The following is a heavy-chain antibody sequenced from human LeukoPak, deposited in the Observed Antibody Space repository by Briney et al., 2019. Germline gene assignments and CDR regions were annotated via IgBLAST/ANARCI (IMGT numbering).Heavy chain of an antibody. CDR3: ARNGGIAVAEDAFDI. Sequence: SETLSLTCAVSGGSISSSNWWSWVRQPPGKGLEWIGEIYHSGSTNYNPSLKSRVTISVDKSKNQFSLKLSSVTAADTAVYYCARNGGIAVAEDAFDIWGQGTMVTVSS. CDR1: GGSISSSNW. D-gene: IGHD6-19*01. J-gene: IGHJ3*02. CDR2: IYHSGST. V-gene: IGHV4-4*02.